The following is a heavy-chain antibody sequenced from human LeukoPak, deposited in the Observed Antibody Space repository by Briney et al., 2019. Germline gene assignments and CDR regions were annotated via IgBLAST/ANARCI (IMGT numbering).Heavy chain of an antibody. CDR2: IYYSGST. CDR3: ARVRPPPFITIFGVVRIYGMDV. V-gene: IGHV4-61*01. Sequence: SETLSLTCTVSGDSVSRSSYYWTWIRQPPGKGLEWIGYIYYSGSTNYNPSLKSRVTISVDTSKNQFSLKLSSVTAADTAVYYCARVRPPPFITIFGVVRIYGMDVWGQGTTVTVSS. CDR1: GDSVSRSSYY. J-gene: IGHJ6*02. D-gene: IGHD3-3*01.